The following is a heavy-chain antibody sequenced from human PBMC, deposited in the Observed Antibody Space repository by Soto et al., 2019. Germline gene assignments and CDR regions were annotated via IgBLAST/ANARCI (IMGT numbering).Heavy chain of an antibody. D-gene: IGHD5-12*01. V-gene: IGHV4-39*01. CDR3: SVANSNWFDP. J-gene: IGHJ5*02. CDR2: IYHSGST. Sequence: SETLSLTCTVSGGTISSMSSYWSWIRHPPGKGLEWIGNIYHSGSTYYSPSLESRVTISIDTSKNQFSLGLNSVTATDTAVYYCSVANSNWFDPWGQGTLVTVSS. CDR1: GGTISSMSSY.